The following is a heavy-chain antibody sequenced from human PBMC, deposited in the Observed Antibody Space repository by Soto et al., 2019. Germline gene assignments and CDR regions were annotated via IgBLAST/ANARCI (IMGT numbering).Heavy chain of an antibody. J-gene: IGHJ6*02. V-gene: IGHV3-74*01. CDR1: GFTFDDYA. CDR3: ARDVGEYYDFWSGYGMDV. D-gene: IGHD3-3*01. Sequence: GGSLRLSCAASGFTFDDYAMHWVRRAPGKGLEWVSSINSDGSSTSYADSVKGRFTISRDNAKNTLYLQMNSLRAEDTAVYYCARDVGEYYDFWSGYGMDVWGQGTTVTVSS. CDR2: INSDGSST.